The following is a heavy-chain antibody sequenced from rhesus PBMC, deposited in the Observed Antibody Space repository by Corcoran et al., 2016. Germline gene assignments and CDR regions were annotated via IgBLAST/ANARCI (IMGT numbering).Heavy chain of an antibody. J-gene: IGHJ4*01. CDR3: VRGGGSSGFDY. CDR2: IRSKSNNNET. V-gene: IGHV3-118*01. D-gene: IGHD4-29*01. CDR1: GFTFSSSA. Sequence: EVQLVESGGGLVQPGGSLRLSCAASGFTFSSSAMHWVRQASGKGMEWVGRIRSKSNNNETGYGASVKGMFNIARDDSKNTAYLQMNSLKTEDTAVYYCVRGGGSSGFDYWGQGVLVTVSS.